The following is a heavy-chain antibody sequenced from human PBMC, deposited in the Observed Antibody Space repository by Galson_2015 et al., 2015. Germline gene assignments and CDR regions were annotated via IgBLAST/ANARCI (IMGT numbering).Heavy chain of an antibody. V-gene: IGHV3-23*01. D-gene: IGHD3-16*02. CDR3: AKVYNSHLGELSPFDY. CDR1: GFTFSSYA. Sequence: SLRLSCAASGFTFSSYAMSWVRQAPGKGLEWVSAISGSGGSTYYADSVKGRFTISRDNSKNTLYLQMNSLRAEDTAVYYCAKVYNSHLGELSPFDYWGQGTLVTVSS. CDR2: ISGSGGST. J-gene: IGHJ4*02.